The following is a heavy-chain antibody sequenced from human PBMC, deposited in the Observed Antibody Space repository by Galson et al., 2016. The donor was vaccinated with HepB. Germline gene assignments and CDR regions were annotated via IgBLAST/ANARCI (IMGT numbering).Heavy chain of an antibody. Sequence: SLRLSCAASGFTFSRYGMHWVRQAPGKGLEWVAVLSLDGLNKYYAESVKGRFTISRDNSKNTVYLQMNSLRAEDTAVYYCAKDAYTWRWLLSFFPDYWGQGTLVTVSS. J-gene: IGHJ4*02. V-gene: IGHV3-30*18. CDR1: GFTFSRYG. CDR3: AKDAYTWRWLLSFFPDY. CDR2: LSLDGLNK. D-gene: IGHD5-24*01.